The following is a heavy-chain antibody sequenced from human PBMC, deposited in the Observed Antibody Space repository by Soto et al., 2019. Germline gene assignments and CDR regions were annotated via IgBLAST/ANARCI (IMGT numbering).Heavy chain of an antibody. Sequence: GASVKVSCKASGYTFTSYYMHWVRQAPGQGLEWMGIINPSGGSTSYAQKFQGRVTMTRDTSTSTVYMELSSLRSEDTAVYYCARVRSGSSGYYLYYFEYWGQGTLVTVSS. D-gene: IGHD3-22*01. CDR3: ARVRSGSSGYYLYYFEY. CDR1: GYTFTSYY. J-gene: IGHJ4*02. CDR2: INPSGGST. V-gene: IGHV1-46*01.